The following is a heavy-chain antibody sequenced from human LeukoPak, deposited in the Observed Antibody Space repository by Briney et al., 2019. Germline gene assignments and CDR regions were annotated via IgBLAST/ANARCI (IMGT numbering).Heavy chain of an antibody. CDR2: INPNSGGT. CDR3: ARDRGIVGTKGYYYMDV. CDR1: GYTFPDYY. V-gene: IGHV1-2*02. D-gene: IGHD1-26*01. J-gene: IGHJ6*03. Sequence: ASVKVSCKASGYTFPDYYIHWVRQAPGQGLEWMGWINPNSGGTNFAQKFQGKVTMTRDTSVTTAYMEVSRLRSDDTAVYYCARDRGIVGTKGYYYMDVWGKGTTVSVSS.